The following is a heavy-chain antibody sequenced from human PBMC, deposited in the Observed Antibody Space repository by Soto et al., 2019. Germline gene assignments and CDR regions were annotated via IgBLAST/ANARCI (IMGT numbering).Heavy chain of an antibody. Sequence: GGSLRLSCAASGFTFSSYGMHWVRQAPGKGLEWVAVISYDGSNKYYADSVKGRFTISRDNSKNTLYLQMNSLRAEDTAVYYCAKGDIVLVPAAESDYWGQGTLVTVSS. CDR1: GFTFSSYG. CDR2: ISYDGSNK. D-gene: IGHD2-2*01. J-gene: IGHJ4*02. CDR3: AKGDIVLVPAAESDY. V-gene: IGHV3-30*18.